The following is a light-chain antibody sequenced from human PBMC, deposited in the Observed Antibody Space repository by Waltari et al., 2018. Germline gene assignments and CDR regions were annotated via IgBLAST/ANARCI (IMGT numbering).Light chain of an antibody. J-gene: IGKJ3*01. V-gene: IGKV3-20*01. Sequence: EIVLTQSPGTLSLSPGARATLSCRASRGVSSSHLAWYQQKAGQAPRLLIYGASNRPTDIPDRFSGSGSGTDFTLTIARLEPEDFAVYYCQQYGTSPVTFGPGTKVEIK. CDR3: QQYGTSPVT. CDR1: RGVSSSH. CDR2: GAS.